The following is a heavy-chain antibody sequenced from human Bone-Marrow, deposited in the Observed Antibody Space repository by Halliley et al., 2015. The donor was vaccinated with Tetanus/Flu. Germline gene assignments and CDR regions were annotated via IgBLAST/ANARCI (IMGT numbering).Heavy chain of an antibody. CDR3: ARGDYDSSGYYDY. D-gene: IGHD3-22*01. Sequence: EWVSLIYSAGGTYYADSGKGRFTISRHDSKNTLYLQMNSLRAEDTAVYYCARGDYDSSGYYDYWGQGTLVSVSS. V-gene: IGHV3-53*04. CDR2: IYSAGGT. J-gene: IGHJ4*02.